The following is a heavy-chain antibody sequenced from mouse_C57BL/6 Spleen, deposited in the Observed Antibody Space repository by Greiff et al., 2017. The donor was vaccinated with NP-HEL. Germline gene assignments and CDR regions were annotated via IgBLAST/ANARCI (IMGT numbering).Heavy chain of an antibody. V-gene: IGHV1-82*01. Sequence: QVHVKQSGPELVKPGASVKISCKASGYAFSSSWMNWVKQRPGKGLEWIGRIYPGDGDTNYNGKFKGKATLTADKSSSTAYMQLSSLTSEDSAVYFCARSAVHYFDYWGQGTTLTVSS. J-gene: IGHJ2*01. CDR2: IYPGDGDT. CDR3: ARSAVHYFDY. CDR1: GYAFSSSW.